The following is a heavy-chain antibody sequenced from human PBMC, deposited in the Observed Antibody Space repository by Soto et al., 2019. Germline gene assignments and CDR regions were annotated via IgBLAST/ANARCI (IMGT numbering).Heavy chain of an antibody. CDR3: ARAPKVSGSAQTRPDF. CDR1: SGSLSGYY. V-gene: IGHV4-34*01. Sequence: PSETLSLTCSLYSGSLSGYYWSWIRQPPGKGLEWIGEISPSGTTNYSPSLKSRVSISVDTSKNQFSLNLTSLTAADTAVYYCARAPKVSGSAQTRPDFWGQGSLVTFSS. CDR2: ISPSGTT. J-gene: IGHJ4*02. D-gene: IGHD6-25*01.